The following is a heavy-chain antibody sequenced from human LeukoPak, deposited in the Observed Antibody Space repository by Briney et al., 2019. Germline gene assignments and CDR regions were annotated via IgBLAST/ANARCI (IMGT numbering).Heavy chain of an antibody. CDR1: GFTFSNYA. Sequence: GGSLRLSCAATGFTFSNYAIHWGRQAPGKGLEWVAFISDDGSRQHYADSVKGRFTISRDNAKNSLYLQMNSLRDEDTAVYYCTRDLHYAFDIWGQGTMVTASS. D-gene: IGHD3-10*01. J-gene: IGHJ3*02. CDR2: ISDDGSRQ. CDR3: TRDLHYAFDI. V-gene: IGHV3-30-3*01.